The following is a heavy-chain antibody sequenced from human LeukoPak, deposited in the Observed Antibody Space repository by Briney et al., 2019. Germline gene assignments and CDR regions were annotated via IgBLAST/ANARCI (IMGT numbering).Heavy chain of an antibody. CDR3: VRDGGVSGYDLIEY. J-gene: IGHJ4*02. CDR2: INQDATKE. V-gene: IGHV3-7*01. Sequence: GGSLTLSCAASGFTFSNYWMAWVRQAPGKGLEWVAVINQDATKEYYMASVKARFTISRDNAKNSVSLQMNSLRAEDTAVYYCVRDGGVSGYDLIEYWGQGTLVTVSS. D-gene: IGHD5-12*01. CDR1: GFTFSNYW.